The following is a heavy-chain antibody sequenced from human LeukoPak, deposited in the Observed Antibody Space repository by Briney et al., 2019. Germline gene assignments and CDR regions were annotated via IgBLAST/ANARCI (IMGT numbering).Heavy chain of an antibody. CDR2: IYYSGST. V-gene: IGHV4-39*01. J-gene: IGHJ5*02. Sequence: SETLSLTCAVSGGSISSNSYYWGWIRQPPGKGLEWIGSIYYSGSTYYNPSLKSRVTISVDTSKNQFSLKLSSVTAADTAVYYCARGLPNYDILTGYYFDNWFDPWGQGTLVTVSS. D-gene: IGHD3-9*01. CDR3: ARGLPNYDILTGYYFDNWFDP. CDR1: GGSISSNSYY.